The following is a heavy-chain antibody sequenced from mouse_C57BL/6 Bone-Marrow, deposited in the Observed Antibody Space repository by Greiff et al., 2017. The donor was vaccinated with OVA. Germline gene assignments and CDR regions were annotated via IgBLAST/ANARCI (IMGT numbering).Heavy chain of an antibody. J-gene: IGHJ3*01. D-gene: IGHD2-4*01. V-gene: IGHV1-9*01. Sequence: QVQLQQSGAELMKPGASVKLSCKATGYTFTGYWIEWVKQRPGHGLEWIGEILPGSGSTNYNEKFKGKATFTADTSSTTAYIQLSSLTTEDSASYYCARAYYDYDGASWFAYWGQGTLVTVSA. CDR3: ARAYYDYDGASWFAY. CDR1: GYTFTGYW. CDR2: ILPGSGST.